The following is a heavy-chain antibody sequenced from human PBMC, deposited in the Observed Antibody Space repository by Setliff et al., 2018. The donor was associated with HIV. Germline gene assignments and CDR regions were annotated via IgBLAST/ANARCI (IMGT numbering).Heavy chain of an antibody. CDR3: AGIIATPGTT. CDR2: IYHSGST. D-gene: IGHD6-13*01. V-gene: IGHV4-38-2*01. Sequence: SETLSLTCGVSGYFISSGYYWAWIRQSPGKGLEWIGTIYHSGSTYYNPSLKSRVTISLDTSQNQFSLKLSSVTAADTAVYYCAGIIATPGTTWGQGTLVTVSS. CDR1: GYFISSGYY. J-gene: IGHJ1*01.